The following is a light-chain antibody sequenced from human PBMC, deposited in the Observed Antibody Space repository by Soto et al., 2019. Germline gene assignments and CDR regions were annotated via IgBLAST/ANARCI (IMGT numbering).Light chain of an antibody. CDR3: QQYNRYWT. V-gene: IGKV1-5*03. CDR1: QSLSSW. Sequence: DIQMTPSPSTLSASVGARATITCRASQSLSSWLAWYQQNPGKAPKLLIYKACSFESGVPSGFSGSGSGTSVTLTISSLQADHVAAYYCQQYNRYWTCSQVTKVEIK. CDR2: KAC. J-gene: IGKJ1*01.